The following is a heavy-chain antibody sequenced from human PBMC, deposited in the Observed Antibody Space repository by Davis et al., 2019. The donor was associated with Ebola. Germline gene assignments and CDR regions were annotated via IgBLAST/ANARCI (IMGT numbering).Heavy chain of an antibody. CDR1: GGTFSSYA. D-gene: IGHD5-12*01. Sequence: AASVKVSCKASGGTFSSYAISWVRQAPGQGLEWMGWISAYNGNTNYAQKLQGRVTMTTDTSTSTAYMELRSLRSDDTAVYYCVRHPGRGNSGNTFDYWGQGTLITVSS. J-gene: IGHJ4*02. CDR3: VRHPGRGNSGNTFDY. V-gene: IGHV1-18*01. CDR2: ISAYNGNT.